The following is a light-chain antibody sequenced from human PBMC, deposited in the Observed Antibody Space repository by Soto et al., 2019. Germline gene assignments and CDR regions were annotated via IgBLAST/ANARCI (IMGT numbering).Light chain of an antibody. CDR1: QSISSY. J-gene: IGKJ4*01. CDR3: QQSYSTPLT. CDR2: AAS. Sequence: DIQMTQSPSSLSASVGDRVTITCRSSQSISSYLNWYQQKPWKAPKLLIYAASSLQSGVPARFRGSGSGTDFHLTISRLKTEDFATYYCQQSYSTPLTFGGGTKVEIK. V-gene: IGKV1-39*01.